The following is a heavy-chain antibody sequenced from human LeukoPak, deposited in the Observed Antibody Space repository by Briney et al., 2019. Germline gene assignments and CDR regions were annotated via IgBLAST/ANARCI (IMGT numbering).Heavy chain of an antibody. Sequence: GASVKVSCKASGYTFTSYDINWVRQATGQGLEWMGWMNPNSGNTGYAQKFQGRVTMTRNTSISTAYMELSSLRFEDTAVYYCARGYGSRNWFDPWGQGTLVTVSS. CDR2: MNPNSGNT. D-gene: IGHD3-10*01. CDR3: ARGYGSRNWFDP. CDR1: GYTFTSYD. J-gene: IGHJ5*02. V-gene: IGHV1-8*01.